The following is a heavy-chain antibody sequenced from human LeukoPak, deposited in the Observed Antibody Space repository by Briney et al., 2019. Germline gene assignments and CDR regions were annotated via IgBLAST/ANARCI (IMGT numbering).Heavy chain of an antibody. D-gene: IGHD3-10*01. CDR2: IYYSGGT. CDR3: ARDRDQGLDY. J-gene: IGHJ4*02. CDR1: GGSISSYY. V-gene: IGHV4-59*01. Sequence: PSETLSLTCTVSGGSISSYYWSWIRQPPGKGLEWIGYIYYSGGTNYNPSLKSRVTISVDTSKNQFSLKLSSVTAADTAVYYCARDRDQGLDYWGQGTLVTVSS.